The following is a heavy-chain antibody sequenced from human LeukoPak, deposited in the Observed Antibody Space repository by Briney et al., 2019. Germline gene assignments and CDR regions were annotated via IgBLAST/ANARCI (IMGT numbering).Heavy chain of an antibody. V-gene: IGHV2-5*02. J-gene: IGHJ3*01. D-gene: IGHD1/OR15-1a*01. CDR1: GFSLNTPEVA. CDR3: AYSGTTMEAFNV. CDR2: IFWDDDK. Sequence: SGPTLVNPTQTLTLTCFFSGFSLNTPEVAVGWIRQPPGKALEWLVLIFWDDDKRYNPSLRSRLTVTKDASKHQVVLTMNNVDPVDTATYYCAYSGTTMEAFNVWGHGTLVTVSS.